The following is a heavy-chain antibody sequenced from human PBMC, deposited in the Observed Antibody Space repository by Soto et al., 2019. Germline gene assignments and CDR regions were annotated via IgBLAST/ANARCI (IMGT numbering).Heavy chain of an antibody. V-gene: IGHV6-1*01. Sequence: THSLTCAISGDSVSGNTASWNWIMQSPSRGLEWLGRTYFRSKWYNDYAVSVKSRIIINPDTSNNQFSLQLNSVTPEDTAVYFCAKGDNLGPKTGYAFDPWGQGIMVTVSS. CDR2: TYFRSKWYN. J-gene: IGHJ5*02. D-gene: IGHD5-12*01. CDR1: GDSVSGNTAS. CDR3: AKGDNLGPKTGYAFDP.